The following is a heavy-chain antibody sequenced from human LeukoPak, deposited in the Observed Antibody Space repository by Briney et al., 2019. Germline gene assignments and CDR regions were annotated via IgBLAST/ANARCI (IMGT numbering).Heavy chain of an antibody. CDR2: IRGSDGRI. CDR1: GFTISTSA. Sequence: GGSLRLSCAASGFTISTSAMSWVRQAPGKGLDWVSGIRGSDGRIYNADSVKGRFTISRDNSKNTLYLQMNSLRVEDTAVYYCGRVGGRSKAAKGDAFDIWGQGTMVVVSS. D-gene: IGHD6-6*01. J-gene: IGHJ3*02. CDR3: GRVGGRSKAAKGDAFDI. V-gene: IGHV3-23*01.